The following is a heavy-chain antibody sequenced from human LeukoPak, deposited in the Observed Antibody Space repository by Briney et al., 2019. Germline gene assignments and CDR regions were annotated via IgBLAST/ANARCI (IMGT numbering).Heavy chain of an antibody. J-gene: IGHJ4*02. CDR3: ARPPSRGYSSSFEY. Sequence: GESLKISCKGSGYSFPTYWIAWVRQMPGKGLEWMGIIYPDGSNIRYSPSFQGQDTISADKSISTAYLQWSSLKASDTAMYYCARPPSRGYSSSFEYWGQGTLVTVSS. CDR1: GYSFPTYW. D-gene: IGHD2-2*03. CDR2: IYPDGSNI. V-gene: IGHV5-51*01.